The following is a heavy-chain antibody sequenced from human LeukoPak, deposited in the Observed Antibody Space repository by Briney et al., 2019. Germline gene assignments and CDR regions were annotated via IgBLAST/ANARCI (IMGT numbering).Heavy chain of an antibody. CDR1: GFTFSSYC. J-gene: IGHJ4*02. Sequence: PGGSLRLSCAASGFTFSSYCMHWVRQAPGKGLEWVAVIWYDGNNKYYADSVKGRFTISRDNSKNTLYLQMNSLRAEDTAVYYCARDPLAYCGGDCLGYFDYWGQGTLVTVSS. CDR2: IWYDGNNK. D-gene: IGHD2-21*01. CDR3: ARDPLAYCGGDCLGYFDY. V-gene: IGHV3-33*01.